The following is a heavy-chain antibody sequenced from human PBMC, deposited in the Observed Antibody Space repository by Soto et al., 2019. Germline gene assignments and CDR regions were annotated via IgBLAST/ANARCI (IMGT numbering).Heavy chain of an antibody. CDR1: GYTFSNYD. D-gene: IGHD3-10*01. Sequence: QVQLVQSGAELKKPGASVKVSCKASGYTFSNYDMNWVRQATGQGPEWIGWVNTNNGDTGYAQKFQGRVTLTTDNSTPTAYMEQTSLRSEDTAIYYCAKVSRKGSAIDFDYWGQGTLITVSS. V-gene: IGHV1-8*01. J-gene: IGHJ4*02. CDR2: VNTNNGDT. CDR3: AKVSRKGSAIDFDY.